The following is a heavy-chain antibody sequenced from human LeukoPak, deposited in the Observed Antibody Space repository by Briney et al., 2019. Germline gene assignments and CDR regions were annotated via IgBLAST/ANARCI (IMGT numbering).Heavy chain of an antibody. V-gene: IGHV1-8*01. CDR1: EYTFTSYD. D-gene: IGHD3-22*01. Sequence: GAPVKASCKASEYTFTSYDINWVQQATGQELEWMGWMNPNSGNTGYAQKFQGRVTITRNTSISTAYMELSSLRSEDTAVYYCARSYDSRGYYPIDYWGQGTLVTVSS. J-gene: IGHJ4*02. CDR3: ARSYDSRGYYPIDY. CDR2: MNPNSGNT.